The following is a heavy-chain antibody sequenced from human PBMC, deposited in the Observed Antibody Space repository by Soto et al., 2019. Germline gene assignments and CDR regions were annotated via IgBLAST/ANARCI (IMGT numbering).Heavy chain of an antibody. D-gene: IGHD6-19*01. CDR1: GGTFSSYT. Sequence: ASVKVSCKASGGTFSSYTISGVRQAPGQGLEWMGRIIPILGIANYAQKFQGRVTITADKSTSTAYMELSSLRSKDTAVYYCARDFSIAVAGTPNFQHWGQGTLVTVSS. CDR2: IIPILGIA. V-gene: IGHV1-69*04. CDR3: ARDFSIAVAGTPNFQH. J-gene: IGHJ1*01.